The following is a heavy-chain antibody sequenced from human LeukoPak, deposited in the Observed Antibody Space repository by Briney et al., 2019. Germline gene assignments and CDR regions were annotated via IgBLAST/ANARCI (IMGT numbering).Heavy chain of an antibody. CDR1: GGSVSSGSYY. J-gene: IGHJ4*02. D-gene: IGHD6-13*01. V-gene: IGHV4-61*01. Sequence: KPSETLSLTCTVSGGSVSSGSYYWSWIRQPPGKGLEWIGYIYYSGSTNYNPSLKSRVTISVDTSKNQFSLKLSSVTAADTAVYYCARASMGYSSSWHFDYWGQGTLVTVSS. CDR3: ARASMGYSSSWHFDY. CDR2: IYYSGST.